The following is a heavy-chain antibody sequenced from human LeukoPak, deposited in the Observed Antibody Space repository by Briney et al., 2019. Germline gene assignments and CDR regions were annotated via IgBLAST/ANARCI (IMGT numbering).Heavy chain of an antibody. CDR2: ISSSSSAI. CDR3: ARRYLLLNSGSYGMDV. V-gene: IGHV3-48*01. J-gene: IGHJ6*02. Sequence: PGGSLRLSCAASGFTFSSYSMNWVRQAPGKGLEWVSYISSSSSAIYYADSVKDRFTISRDNAKNSLFLQMNSLKAEDTAVYYCARRYLLLNSGSYGMDVWGQGTTVTVSS. D-gene: IGHD2-15*01. CDR1: GFTFSSYS.